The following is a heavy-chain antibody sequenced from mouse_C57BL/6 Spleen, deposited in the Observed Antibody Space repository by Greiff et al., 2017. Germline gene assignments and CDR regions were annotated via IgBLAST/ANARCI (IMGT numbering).Heavy chain of an antibody. J-gene: IGHJ1*03. CDR3: AGGTTVTRYFDV. CDR2: INPNYGTT. Sequence: VQLKQSGPELVKPGASVKISCKASGYSFTDYNMNWVKQSNGKSLEWIGVINPNYGTTSYNQKFKGKATLTVDQSSSTAYMQLNSLTSEDSAVYYCAGGTTVTRYFDVWGTGTTVTVSS. CDR1: GYSFTDYN. V-gene: IGHV1-39*01. D-gene: IGHD1-2*01.